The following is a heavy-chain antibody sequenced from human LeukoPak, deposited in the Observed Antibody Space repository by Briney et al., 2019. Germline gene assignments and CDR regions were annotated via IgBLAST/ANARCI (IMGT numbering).Heavy chain of an antibody. CDR3: VRGVGVSRFNYLDP. D-gene: IGHD1-7*01. J-gene: IGHJ5*02. Sequence: RGSLRLSCAASGFTFSSFGMHWVRQAPGKGLVGVAVIWYDASNIYYVVSVKVRFTISRDNSKNTLYLQMNSLRDDDTAVYYCVRGVGVSRFNYLDPWGQGTLVIVSS. CDR2: IWYDASNI. CDR1: GFTFSSFG. V-gene: IGHV3-33*01.